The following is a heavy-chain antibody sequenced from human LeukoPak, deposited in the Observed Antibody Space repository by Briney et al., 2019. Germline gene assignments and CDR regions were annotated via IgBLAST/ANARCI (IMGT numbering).Heavy chain of an antibody. J-gene: IGHJ6*02. CDR1: GFTFSSYW. Sequence: HPGGSLRLSCAASGFTFSSYWMSWVRQAPGKGLEWVANIKQDGSEKYYVDSVKGRFTISRDNAKNSLYLQMNSLRAEDTAVYYCARYSGSYEVNYYYYGMDVWGQGTTVTVSS. CDR3: ARYSGSYEVNYYYYGMDV. D-gene: IGHD1-26*01. CDR2: IKQDGSEK. V-gene: IGHV3-7*03.